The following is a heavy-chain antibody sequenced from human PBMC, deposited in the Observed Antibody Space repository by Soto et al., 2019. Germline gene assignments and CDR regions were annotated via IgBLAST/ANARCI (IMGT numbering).Heavy chain of an antibody. CDR3: ARSGRDSYAFVWFDP. V-gene: IGHV4-30-4*01. Sequence: KPSETLSLTCTVSGGSISSGDYYWSWIRQPPGKGLEWIGYIYYSGSTYYNPSLKSRVTISVDTSKNQFSLKLSSVTAADTAVYYCARSGRDSYAFVWFDPWGQGTLVTVSS. CDR2: IYYSGST. J-gene: IGHJ5*02. CDR1: GGSISSGDYY. D-gene: IGHD5-18*01.